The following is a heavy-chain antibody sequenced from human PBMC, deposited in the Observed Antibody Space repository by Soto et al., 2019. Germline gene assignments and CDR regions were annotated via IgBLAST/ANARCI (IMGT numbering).Heavy chain of an antibody. J-gene: IGHJ5*02. CDR3: AREGKAYSNRRNWFDP. CDR2: ISSSSSYI. Sequence: EVQLVESGGGLVKPGGSLRLSCAASGFTFSSYSMNWVRQAPGKGLEWVSSISSSSSYIYYADSVKGRFTIARDNAKNSLDLQMNSLRAEDTAVYYCAREGKAYSNRRNWFDPWGQGTLVTVSS. D-gene: IGHD4-4*01. CDR1: GFTFSSYS. V-gene: IGHV3-21*01.